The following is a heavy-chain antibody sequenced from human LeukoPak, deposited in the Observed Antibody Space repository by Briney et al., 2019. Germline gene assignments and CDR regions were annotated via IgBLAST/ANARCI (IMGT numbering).Heavy chain of an antibody. CDR3: ANVQQLVPENY. CDR2: ISGIGGNT. CDR1: GLTFSRYA. V-gene: IGHV3-23*01. Sequence: PGGSLKLSCEASGLTFSRYAMRWVRQAPGKGLEWVSAISGIGGNTYYADSVKGRFTISRDNSKNTLYLQMNSLRAEDTAVYYCANVQQLVPENYWGQGTRVTVAS. J-gene: IGHJ4*02. D-gene: IGHD6-13*01.